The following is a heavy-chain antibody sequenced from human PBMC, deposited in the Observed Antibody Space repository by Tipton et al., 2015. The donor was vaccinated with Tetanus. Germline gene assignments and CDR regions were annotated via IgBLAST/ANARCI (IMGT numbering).Heavy chain of an antibody. CDR2: VSYSGRT. J-gene: IGHJ3*01. V-gene: IGHV4-61*08. CDR1: GGSVRSGDYS. D-gene: IGHD3/OR15-3a*01. CDR3: ARRSFCTSSRCFDAFDL. Sequence: TLSLTCTVSGGSVRSGDYSWNWIRQPPGKGLEWLAYVSYSGRTNSNYSLKSRITISQDTSKNQFSLRLTSVTAADTAVYFCARRSFCTSSRCFDAFDLWGPGTRVTVSS.